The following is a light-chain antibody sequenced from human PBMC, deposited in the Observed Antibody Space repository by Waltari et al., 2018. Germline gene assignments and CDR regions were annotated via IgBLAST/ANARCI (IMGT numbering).Light chain of an antibody. V-gene: IGLV2-11*01. CDR3: CSYAGSYAV. CDR2: DVS. Sequence: QSALTQPRSVSGSPGQSVTISCTGTSSDVGCYNYVSWYQQHPGKAPKPMIYDVSKRPSGVPDRFSGSKSGNTASLTISGRQAEDEADYYCCSYAGSYAVFGGGTKLTVL. CDR1: SSDVGCYNY. J-gene: IGLJ3*02.